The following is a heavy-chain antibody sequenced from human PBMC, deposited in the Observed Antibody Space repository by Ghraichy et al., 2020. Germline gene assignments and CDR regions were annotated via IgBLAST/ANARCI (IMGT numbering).Heavy chain of an antibody. Sequence: LRLSCTVSGGSISSGGYYWSWIRQHPGKGLEWIGYIYYSGRTYYNPSLKSRVTISVDTSKNQFSLKLSSVTAADTAVYYCARVGIDSSGYYAYYFDYWGQGTLVTVSS. CDR1: GGSISSGGYY. D-gene: IGHD3-22*01. CDR3: ARVGIDSSGYYAYYFDY. V-gene: IGHV4-31*03. CDR2: IYYSGRT. J-gene: IGHJ4*02.